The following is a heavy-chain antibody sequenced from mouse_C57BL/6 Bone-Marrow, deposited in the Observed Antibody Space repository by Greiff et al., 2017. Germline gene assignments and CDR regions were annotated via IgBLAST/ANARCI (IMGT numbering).Heavy chain of an antibody. CDR1: GFTFSSYT. Sequence: EVQRVESGGGLVKPGGSLKLSCAASGFTFSSYTMSWVRQTPEKRLEWVATISGGGGNTYYPDSVKGRFTISRDNAKNTLYLQMSSLRSEDTALYYCARPHGNYFDYWGQGTTLTVSS. V-gene: IGHV5-9*01. J-gene: IGHJ2*01. D-gene: IGHD2-1*01. CDR3: ARPHGNYFDY. CDR2: ISGGGGNT.